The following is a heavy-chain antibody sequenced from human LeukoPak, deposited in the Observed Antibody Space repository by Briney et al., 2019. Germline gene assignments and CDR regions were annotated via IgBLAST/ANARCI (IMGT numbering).Heavy chain of an antibody. CDR3: AKDTSGSSQYC. CDR1: GFTFSSYA. D-gene: IGHD6-13*01. V-gene: IGHV3-23*01. J-gene: IGHJ4*02. Sequence: GGSLRLSCAASGFTFSSYAMSWVRQAPGKGREWVSAISGSGGSTYYADSVKGRFTISRDNSKNTLYLQMNSLRAEDTAVYYCAKDTSGSSQYCWGQGTLVTVSS. CDR2: ISGSGGST.